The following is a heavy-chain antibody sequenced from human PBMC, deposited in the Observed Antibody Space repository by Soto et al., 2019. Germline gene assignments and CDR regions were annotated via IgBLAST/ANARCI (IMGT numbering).Heavy chain of an antibody. V-gene: IGHV3-33*01. CDR2: IWYDGTKK. J-gene: IGHJ5*02. CDR1: GFSLRTYG. Sequence: QVQLVESGGGVVQSGRYLTLSCAASGFSLRTYGMQWLRRAPGKGLEWVAFIWYDGTKKFYANSVKGRSTISKDNSNNILYLQMSGLRAEDTAVYYCARDVVTAVAGSVNWFDPWGQGTLVTVSS. D-gene: IGHD6-19*01. CDR3: ARDVVTAVAGSVNWFDP.